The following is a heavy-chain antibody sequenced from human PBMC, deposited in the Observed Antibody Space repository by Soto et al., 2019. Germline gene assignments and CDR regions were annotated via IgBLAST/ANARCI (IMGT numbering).Heavy chain of an antibody. CDR3: ARGQKQDYYDSSGYKYDFDY. J-gene: IGHJ4*02. CDR1: GGTFSSYA. D-gene: IGHD3-22*01. Sequence: QVQLVQSGAAVKKPGSSVKVSCKASGGTFSSYAISWVRQAPGQGLEWMGGTIPIFGTANYAQKFQGRVTITADESTSTAYMELSSLRSEDTAVYYCARGQKQDYYDSSGYKYDFDYWGQGTLVTVSS. CDR2: TIPIFGTA. V-gene: IGHV1-69*01.